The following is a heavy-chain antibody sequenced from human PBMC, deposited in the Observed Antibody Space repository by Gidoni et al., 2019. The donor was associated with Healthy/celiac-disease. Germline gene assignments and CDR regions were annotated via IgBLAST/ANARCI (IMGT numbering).Heavy chain of an antibody. J-gene: IGHJ4*02. Sequence: EVQLVQSGAEAKKPGESLKISCKGSGYSFTSYWIGWVRQVPGKGLVWMGIIYLGDSDTRYSPSCQGQVTISADESISTAYLQWSSLKASDIAMYYCARHGYGYKAIDYWGQGTLVTVSS. CDR1: GYSFTSYW. D-gene: IGHD5-12*01. CDR3: ARHGYGYKAIDY. V-gene: IGHV5-51*01. CDR2: IYLGDSDT.